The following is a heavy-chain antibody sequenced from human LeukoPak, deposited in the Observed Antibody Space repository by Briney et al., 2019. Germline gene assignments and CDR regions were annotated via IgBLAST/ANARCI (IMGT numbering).Heavy chain of an antibody. Sequence: ASVKVSCKASGGTFSSYAISWVRQAPGQGLEWMGGIIPIFGTANYAQKFQGRVTITADESTSTAYMELSSLRSEDTAVYYCAKGGSSWYRWDYWGQGTLVTVSS. J-gene: IGHJ4*02. CDR2: IIPIFGTA. CDR1: GGTFSSYA. V-gene: IGHV1-69*13. D-gene: IGHD6-13*01. CDR3: AKGGSSWYRWDY.